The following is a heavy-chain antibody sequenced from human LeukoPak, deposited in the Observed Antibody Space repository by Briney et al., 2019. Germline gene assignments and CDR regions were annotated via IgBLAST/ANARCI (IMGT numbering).Heavy chain of an antibody. CDR3: TKDDDSSGYYPDY. Sequence: GGSLRLSCAASGFTFSSYGMHWVRQAPGRGLEWVAFIRFDGSNKYYADSVKGRFAISRDNAKNTLYLQMNSLRAGDTAVYYCTKDDDSSGYYPDYWGQGTLVTVSS. CDR2: IRFDGSNK. V-gene: IGHV3-30*02. J-gene: IGHJ4*02. CDR1: GFTFSSYG. D-gene: IGHD3-22*01.